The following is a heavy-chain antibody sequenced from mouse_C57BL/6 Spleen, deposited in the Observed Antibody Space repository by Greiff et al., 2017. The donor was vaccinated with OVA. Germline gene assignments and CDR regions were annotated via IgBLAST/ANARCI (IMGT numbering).Heavy chain of an antibody. J-gene: IGHJ3*01. CDR1: GFTFSDYY. D-gene: IGHD2-4*01. CDR2: ISNGGGST. CDR3: ARDFLYEDYDDGFAY. Sequence: EVQLVESGGGLVQPGGSLKLSCAASGFTFSDYYMYWVRQTPEKRLEWVAYISNGGGSTYYPDTVKGRFTISRDNAKNTLYLQMSRLKSEDTAMYYCARDFLYEDYDDGFAYWGQGTLVTVSA. V-gene: IGHV5-12*01.